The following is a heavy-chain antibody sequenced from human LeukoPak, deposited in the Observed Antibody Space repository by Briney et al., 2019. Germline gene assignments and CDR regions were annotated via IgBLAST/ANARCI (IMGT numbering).Heavy chain of an antibody. J-gene: IGHJ4*02. D-gene: IGHD2-2*01. CDR2: INIDGSSI. CDR1: GFTHNKYW. CDR3: TRIPADQTLFDF. V-gene: IGHV3-74*01. Sequence: HPGGSLRLSCAASGFTHNKYWMHWVRQAPGKGLVWVSRINIDGSSISYADSVRGRFTISIDNAKNTLYLQMNNLRAEDTAVYYCTRIPADQTLFDFWGQGTLVTVSS.